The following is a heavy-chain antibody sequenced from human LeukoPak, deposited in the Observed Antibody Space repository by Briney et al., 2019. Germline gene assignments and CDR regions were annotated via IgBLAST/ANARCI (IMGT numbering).Heavy chain of an antibody. J-gene: IGHJ4*02. D-gene: IGHD5-12*01. CDR3: ARSSWLEGPPAPLSY. Sequence: PGGSLRLSCAASGFTFSSYSMNWVRQAPGKGLEWVSYISSSSSTIYYADSVKGRFTISRDNAKNSLYLQMNSLRAEDTAVYYCARSSWLEGPPAPLSYWGQGTLVTVSS. CDR2: ISSSSSTI. CDR1: GFTFSSYS. V-gene: IGHV3-48*01.